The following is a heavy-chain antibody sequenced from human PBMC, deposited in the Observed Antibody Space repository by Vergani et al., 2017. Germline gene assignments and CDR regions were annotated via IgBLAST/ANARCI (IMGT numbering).Heavy chain of an antibody. CDR3: ARDGCYYASSGYYVTAVRRFDP. V-gene: IGHV4-31*03. Sequence: QVQLQESGPGLVKPSQTLSLTCTVSGGSLSSGGYCWSWIRQHPGKGLEWIGYIYYSWSTCYNPSLKSRVTISVDTSKNQFSLKLSSVTAAETAVYYCARDGCYYASSGYYVTAVRRFDPWGQGTLVTVSS. CDR2: IYYSWST. D-gene: IGHD3-22*01. J-gene: IGHJ5*02. CDR1: GGSLSSGGYC.